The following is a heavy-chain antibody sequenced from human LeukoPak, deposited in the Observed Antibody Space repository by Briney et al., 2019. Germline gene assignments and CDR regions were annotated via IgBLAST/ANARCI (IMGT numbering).Heavy chain of an antibody. CDR3: AKEGYSYGLYYFDY. CDR2: ISSSGSTI. CDR1: GFTFSSYE. Sequence: GGSLRLSCAASGFTFSSYEMNWVRQAPGKGLQWVSYISSSGSTIYYADSVKGRFTISRDNSKNTLYLQMNSLRAEDTAVYYCAKEGYSYGLYYFDYWGQGTLVTVSS. V-gene: IGHV3-48*03. D-gene: IGHD5-18*01. J-gene: IGHJ4*02.